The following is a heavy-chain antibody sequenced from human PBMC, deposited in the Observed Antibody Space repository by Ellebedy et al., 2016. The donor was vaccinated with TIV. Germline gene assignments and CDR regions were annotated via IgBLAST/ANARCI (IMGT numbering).Heavy chain of an antibody. J-gene: IGHJ6*02. D-gene: IGHD3-10*01. CDR2: IRYDGSDK. CDR3: AKGLGVRGVSGMDV. CDR1: AFSFSSYG. Sequence: PGGSLRLSCAASAFSFSSYGMQWVRQAPGRVLEWVAFIRYDGSDKDYADSVRGRFTISRDNSKNTLYLQMNSLRPEDTAVYYCAKGLGVRGVSGMDVWGQGTTVTVSS. V-gene: IGHV3-30*02.